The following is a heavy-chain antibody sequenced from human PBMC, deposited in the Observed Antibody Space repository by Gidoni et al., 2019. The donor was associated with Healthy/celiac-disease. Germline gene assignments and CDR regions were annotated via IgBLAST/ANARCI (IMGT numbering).Heavy chain of an antibody. CDR2: IRGSGGST. J-gene: IGHJ4*02. Sequence: EVQLLESGGGLVQPGGSLRLSCAASGFTFSSYAMSWVRQAPGKGLEWVSAIRGSGGSTYYADSVKGRFTISRDNSKNTLYLQMNSLRAEDTAVYYCAKGYCSGGSCYQIDYWGQGTLVTVSS. D-gene: IGHD2-15*01. V-gene: IGHV3-23*01. CDR3: AKGYCSGGSCYQIDY. CDR1: GFTFSSYA.